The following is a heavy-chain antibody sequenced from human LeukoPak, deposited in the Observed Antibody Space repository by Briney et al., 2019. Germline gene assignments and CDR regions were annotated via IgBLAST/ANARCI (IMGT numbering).Heavy chain of an antibody. CDR3: ASLAMTGAAGRGYLDN. D-gene: IGHD3-9*01. J-gene: IGHJ4*02. CDR2: IYYSGST. Sequence: SQTLSLTCTVSGGSISSGGYYWSWIRQHPGKGLEWIGYIYYSGSTYHNPSLKSRVTISVDTSKNQFSLRLRSVTAADTAIYFCASLAMTGAAGRGYLDNWGQGTLVTVSS. V-gene: IGHV4-31*03. CDR1: GGSISSGGYY.